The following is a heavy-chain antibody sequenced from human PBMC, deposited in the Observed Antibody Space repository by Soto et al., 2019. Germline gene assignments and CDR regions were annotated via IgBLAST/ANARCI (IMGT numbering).Heavy chain of an antibody. V-gene: IGHV4-59*01. CDR1: GGSISSYY. CDR3: ARDQWLRSPGLMDV. Sequence: PSETLSLTCTVSGGSISSYYWSWIRQPPGKGLEWIGYIYYSGSTNYNPSLKSRVTISVDTSKNQFSLKLSSVTTADTAVYYCARDQWLRSPGLMDVWGQGTTVTVSS. D-gene: IGHD5-12*01. CDR2: IYYSGST. J-gene: IGHJ6*02.